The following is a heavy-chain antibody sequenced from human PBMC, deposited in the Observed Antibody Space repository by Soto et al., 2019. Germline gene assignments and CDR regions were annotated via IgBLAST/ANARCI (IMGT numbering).Heavy chain of an antibody. CDR1: GYSFTSYW. V-gene: IGHV5-10-1*01. D-gene: IGHD5-18*01. Sequence: AGESLKISCKGSGYSFTSYWISWVRQMPGKGLEWMGRIDPSDSYTNYSPSFQGHVTISADKSISTAYLQWSSLKASDTAMYYCASLPYVDTAMALHYGMSVRGHGTTVIVS. CDR3: ASLPYVDTAMALHYGMSV. CDR2: IDPSDSYT. J-gene: IGHJ6*02.